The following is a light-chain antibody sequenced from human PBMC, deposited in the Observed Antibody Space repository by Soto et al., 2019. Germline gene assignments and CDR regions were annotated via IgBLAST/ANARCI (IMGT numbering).Light chain of an antibody. CDR1: QSVSSY. Sequence: EIVLSQSPATLSLSPGERATLSCRASQSVSSYLAWYQQKPGQAPRLLIYDASSRATGIPARFSGSGSGTLFTLSISSLQAEDVAVYYCQQYYTLPLTFGGGTKVGIK. CDR3: QQYYTLPLT. J-gene: IGKJ4*01. CDR2: DAS. V-gene: IGKV3-11*01.